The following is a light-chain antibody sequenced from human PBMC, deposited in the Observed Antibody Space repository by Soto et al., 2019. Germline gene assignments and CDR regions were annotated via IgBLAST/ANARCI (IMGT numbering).Light chain of an antibody. J-gene: IGLJ3*02. CDR2: EVS. V-gene: IGLV2-14*01. CDR1: SSDVGRYNY. Sequence: QSALTQPASVSGSPGQSIIISCTGTSSDVGRYNYVSWYQHHPGKAPKLMIYEVSNRPSGVSSRFSGSKSGNTASLTISGLQAEDEADYYCSSFTSTSSWVFGGGTKLTVL. CDR3: SSFTSTSSWV.